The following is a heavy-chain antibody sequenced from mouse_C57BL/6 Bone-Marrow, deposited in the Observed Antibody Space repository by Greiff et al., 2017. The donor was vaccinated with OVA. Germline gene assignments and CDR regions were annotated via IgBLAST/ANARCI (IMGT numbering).Heavy chain of an antibody. Sequence: VKLVESGAELARPGASVKLSCKASGYTFTSYGISWVKQRTGQGLEWIGEIYPRSGNTYYNEKFKGKATLTADKSSSTAYMELRSLTSEDSAVYFCARKRAIYYDYVDYWGQGTTLTVSS. J-gene: IGHJ2*01. CDR2: IYPRSGNT. V-gene: IGHV1-81*01. D-gene: IGHD2-4*01. CDR3: ARKRAIYYDYVDY. CDR1: GYTFTSYG.